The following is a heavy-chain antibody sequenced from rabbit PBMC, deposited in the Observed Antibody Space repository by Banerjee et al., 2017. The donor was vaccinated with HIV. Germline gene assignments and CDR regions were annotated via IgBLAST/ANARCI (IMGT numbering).Heavy chain of an antibody. V-gene: IGHV1S40*01. CDR2: TSTTDGST. Sequence: QSLEESGGDLVKPGASLTLTCTASGFSFSSGYWICWVRQAPGKGLEWIGCTSTTDGSTYYATWAKGRFTISKTSSTTVTLQMTSLTAADTATYFCARDPASSRGLWGPGTLVTVS. J-gene: IGHJ4*01. CDR1: GFSFSSGYW. CDR3: ARDPASSRGL. D-gene: IGHD1-1*01.